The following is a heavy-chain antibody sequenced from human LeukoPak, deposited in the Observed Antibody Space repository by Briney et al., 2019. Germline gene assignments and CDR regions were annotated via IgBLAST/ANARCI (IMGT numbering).Heavy chain of an antibody. CDR3: GRAFPPLRTSSAGDL. CDR1: GFTFSYYD. CDR2: ISGLSTHI. J-gene: IGHJ4*02. Sequence: PGGSLRLSCSASGFTFSYYDMNWVRQAAGKVLEWVSSISGLSTHIYYGDSVKGRFSISRDNAKNSVYLQMNSLGVEDTAIYYCGRAFPPLRTSSAGDLWGQGILVTVSS. V-gene: IGHV3-21*01. D-gene: IGHD3-16*01.